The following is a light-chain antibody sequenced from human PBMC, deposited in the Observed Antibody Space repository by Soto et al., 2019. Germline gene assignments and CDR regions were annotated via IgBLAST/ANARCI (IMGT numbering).Light chain of an antibody. CDR2: DVS. CDR3: SSYTSSSTYVV. V-gene: IGLV2-14*01. J-gene: IGLJ2*01. Sequence: QSALTKPASVSGSPGQSITISCTGTSSDVGDYNFVSWYQQHPGKVPKLMIYDVSDRPSGVSNRFSGSKSGNTASLTISGLQAEDEADYYCSSYTSSSTYVVFGGGTKLTVL. CDR1: SSDVGDYNF.